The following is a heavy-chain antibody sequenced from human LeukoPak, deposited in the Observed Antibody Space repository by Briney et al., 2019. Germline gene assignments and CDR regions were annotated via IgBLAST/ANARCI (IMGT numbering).Heavy chain of an antibody. CDR1: GFTVSSNY. V-gene: IGHV3-53*01. CDR3: ARGCSSSWSTYYFDY. D-gene: IGHD6-13*01. CDR2: IYSGGST. J-gene: IGHJ4*02. Sequence: GGSLRLPCAASGFTVSSNYMSWVRQAPGKGLEWLSVIYSGGSTYYADSVKGRFTISRDNSKNTLYLQMNSLRAEDTAVYYCARGCSSSWSTYYFDYWGQGTLVTVSS.